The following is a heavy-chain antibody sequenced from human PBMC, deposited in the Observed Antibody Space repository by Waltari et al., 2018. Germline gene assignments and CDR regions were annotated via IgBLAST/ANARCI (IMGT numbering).Heavy chain of an antibody. CDR1: GFTVSTKY. J-gene: IGHJ4*02. Sequence: EVQLVESGGGLVKPGGSLRLSCAAFGFTVSTKYMSWVRQAPGKGLEWVAVIYAGGTTYYPDSVRGRFTISRDTSKNTVYLQMNSLRPEDTAVYYCAGHGYFGSGSHYFDSWGQGTLVTVSS. D-gene: IGHD3-10*01. V-gene: IGHV3-66*02. CDR2: IYAGGTT. CDR3: AGHGYFGSGSHYFDS.